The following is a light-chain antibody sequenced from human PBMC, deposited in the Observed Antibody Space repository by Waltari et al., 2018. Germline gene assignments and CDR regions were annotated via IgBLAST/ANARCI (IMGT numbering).Light chain of an antibody. V-gene: IGKV3-20*01. CDR3: QQYGSSLTWT. J-gene: IGKJ1*01. CDR2: GAS. Sequence: EIVLTQSPRTLSLSPGARATLSCRASQSVSSTYLAWYQHKPGQAPTLLIHGASRRATGITDRFSGSVSGTDFTLTISRLEPEDFAVYYCQQYGSSLTWTFGQGTKVEIK. CDR1: QSVSSTY.